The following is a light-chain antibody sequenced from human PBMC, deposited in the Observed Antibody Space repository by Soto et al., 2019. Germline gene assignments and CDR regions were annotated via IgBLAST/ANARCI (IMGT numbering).Light chain of an antibody. J-gene: IGKJ1*01. CDR2: QTS. Sequence: EIVLTQSPATLSSFPGDRVTLSCRASQYINTRLAWYQHRPGQAPRLLIYQTSIRAAGLPARFSASVTGTDFTLTISDVQPEDFAVYYCHQRQSWPRTFGQGTKVDI. V-gene: IGKV3-11*01. CDR1: QYINTR. CDR3: HQRQSWPRT.